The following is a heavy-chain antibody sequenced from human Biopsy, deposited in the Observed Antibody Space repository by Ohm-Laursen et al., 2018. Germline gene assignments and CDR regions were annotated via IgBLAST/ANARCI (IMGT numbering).Heavy chain of an antibody. Sequence: SQTLSLTCTVSSGSISGYYWTWIRQAPGQGLEFIGNVYSSGSTNYNPSLKSRATISLDTSRNQVSLRLSPVTAADTAVYYCARGIAVVRSMDVWGQGTTVAVSS. J-gene: IGHJ6*02. CDR2: VYSSGST. CDR1: SGSISGYY. D-gene: IGHD5-18*01. CDR3: ARGIAVVRSMDV. V-gene: IGHV4-59*08.